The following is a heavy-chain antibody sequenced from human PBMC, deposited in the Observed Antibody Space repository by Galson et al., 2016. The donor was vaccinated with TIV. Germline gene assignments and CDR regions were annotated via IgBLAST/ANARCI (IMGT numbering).Heavy chain of an antibody. D-gene: IGHD4-17*01. CDR3: ARFVYGDYVDY. J-gene: IGHJ4*02. CDR1: GYIFSAYY. Sequence: SVKVSCKASGYIFSAYYMHWVRQAPGQGLEWMGWISPNSGDTNYPQKFQGRVTMTRDTSITTAYMELTTLTSDDTAVYYCARFVYGDYVDYWGQGTLVTVSS. CDR2: ISPNSGDT. V-gene: IGHV1-2*02.